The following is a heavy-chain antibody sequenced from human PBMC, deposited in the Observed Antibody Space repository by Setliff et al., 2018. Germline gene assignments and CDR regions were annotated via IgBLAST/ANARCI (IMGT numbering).Heavy chain of an antibody. V-gene: IGHV4-61*09. Sequence: SETLSLTCTVSGGSISSGSYYWSWIRQPAGKGLEWIGHIYTSGSTNYNPSLKSRVTISVDTSKNQLSLKLNSVTAADTAVYYCARQIDYGDFQYFDYWGQGTQVTVSS. D-gene: IGHD4-17*01. CDR2: IYTSGST. J-gene: IGHJ4*02. CDR1: GGSISSGSYY. CDR3: ARQIDYGDFQYFDY.